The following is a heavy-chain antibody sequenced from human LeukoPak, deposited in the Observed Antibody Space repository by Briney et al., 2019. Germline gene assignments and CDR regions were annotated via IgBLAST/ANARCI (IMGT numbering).Heavy chain of an antibody. CDR1: GFTFSSYS. CDR2: ISSSSSYI. D-gene: IGHD3-16*02. J-gene: IGHJ3*02. Sequence: PGGSLRLSCAASGFTFSSYSMNWVRQAPGKGLEWVSSISSSSSYIYYADSVKGRFTISRDNAKNSLYLQMNSLRAEDTAVYYCAREDYVWGSYRPDAFDIWGQGTMVTVSS. CDR3: AREDYVWGSYRPDAFDI. V-gene: IGHV3-21*01.